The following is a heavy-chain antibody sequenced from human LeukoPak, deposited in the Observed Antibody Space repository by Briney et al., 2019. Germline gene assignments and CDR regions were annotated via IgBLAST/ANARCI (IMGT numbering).Heavy chain of an antibody. V-gene: IGHV4-59*08. J-gene: IGHJ4*02. CDR2: IYYSGIT. CDR1: GGSISSFY. CDR3: ARHRDAGGYGGYWDFDQ. D-gene: IGHD5-12*01. Sequence: PSETLSLTCTVSGGSISSFYWSWIRQPPGKGLEWIGYIYYSGITKYNPSLKSRVTISVDTSKNKFSLKLSSVAAADTAVYYWARHRDAGGYGGYWDFDQWGQGTLVTVSS.